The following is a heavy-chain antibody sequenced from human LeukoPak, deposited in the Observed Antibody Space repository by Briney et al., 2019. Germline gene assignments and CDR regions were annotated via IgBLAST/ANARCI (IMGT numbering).Heavy chain of an antibody. V-gene: IGHV3-53*01. CDR1: GFTVSSNY. CDR2: IYSGGST. CDR3: ARDRWDILTGYYIDY. Sequence: GGSLRLSCAASGFTVSSNYMSRVRQAPGKGLEWVSVIYSGGSTYYADSVKGRFTISRDNSKNTLYLQMNSLRAEDTAVYYCARDRWDILTGYYIDYWGQGTLVTVSS. J-gene: IGHJ4*02. D-gene: IGHD3-9*01.